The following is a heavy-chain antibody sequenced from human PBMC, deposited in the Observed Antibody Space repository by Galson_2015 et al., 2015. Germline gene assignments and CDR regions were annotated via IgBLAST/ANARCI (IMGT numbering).Heavy chain of an antibody. D-gene: IGHD1-26*01. CDR1: GYTFTSYY. Sequence: SVKVSCKASGYTFTSYYMHWVRQAPGQGLEWMGIVNPSGGSTSYAQKFQGRVTMTRDTSTSTVYMELSSLRSEDTAVYYCARDRAGELLPDYWGQGTLVTVSS. CDR3: ARDRAGELLPDY. J-gene: IGHJ4*02. CDR2: VNPSGGST. V-gene: IGHV1-46*01.